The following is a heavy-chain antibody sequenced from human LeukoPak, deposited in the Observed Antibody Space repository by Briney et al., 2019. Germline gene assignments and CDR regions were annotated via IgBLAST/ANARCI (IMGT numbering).Heavy chain of an antibody. Sequence: GGSLRLSCAASGFSYSIYGMHWVRQAPGKGLEWVAFIRYDGSHKKYADSLKGRFTISRDNSKNTLYLQMNSLRAEDTAVYYCAKADRGSYYGLGDYFAYWGQGTLVTVSS. V-gene: IGHV3-30*02. J-gene: IGHJ4*02. CDR1: GFSYSIYG. CDR3: AKADRGSYYGLGDYFAY. D-gene: IGHD1-26*01. CDR2: IRYDGSHK.